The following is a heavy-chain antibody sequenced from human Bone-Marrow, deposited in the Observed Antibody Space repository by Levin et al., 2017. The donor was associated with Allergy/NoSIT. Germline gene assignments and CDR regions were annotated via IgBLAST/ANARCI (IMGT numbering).Heavy chain of an antibody. D-gene: IGHD3-10*01. CDR1: GYTFTGYY. V-gene: IGHV1-2*06. Sequence: ASVKVSCKAFGYTFTGYYMHWVRQAPGQGLEWMGRINPNNDDTNYAQKFQGRVTMTTDTSISTAYMDLSRLRSDDTAVYYCARVAEGSGTNWFDPWGQGTLVTVSS. CDR3: ARVAEGSGTNWFDP. CDR2: INPNNDDT. J-gene: IGHJ5*02.